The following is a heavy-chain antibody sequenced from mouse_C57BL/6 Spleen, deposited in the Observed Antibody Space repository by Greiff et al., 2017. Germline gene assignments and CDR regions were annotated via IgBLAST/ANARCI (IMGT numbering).Heavy chain of an antibody. Sequence: VQLQQSGPGLVQPSQSLSITCTVSGFSLTSYGVHWVRQSPGKGLEWLGVIWSGGSTDYNAAFISRLSISKDNSKSQVFFKRNSLQADDTAIYYCARNYYGSSWFAYWGQGTLVTVSA. CDR3: ARNYYGSSWFAY. CDR1: GFSLTSYG. CDR2: IWSGGST. D-gene: IGHD1-1*01. V-gene: IGHV2-2*01. J-gene: IGHJ3*01.